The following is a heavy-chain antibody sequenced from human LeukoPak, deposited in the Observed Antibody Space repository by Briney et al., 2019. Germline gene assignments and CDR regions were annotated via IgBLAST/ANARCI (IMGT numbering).Heavy chain of an antibody. V-gene: IGHV3-30*04. CDR3: AKDPRKNSNGWYRGADWFDP. CDR2: ISHDGSNK. CDR1: GFTFSSYA. D-gene: IGHD6-19*01. Sequence: GGSLRLSCAASGFTFSSYAMHWVRQTPGKGLEWVAVISHDGSNKYYADSVKGRFTISRDNSKNTQSLQMNSLRAEDTAVYYCAKDPRKNSNGWYRGADWFDPWGQGTLVTVSS. J-gene: IGHJ5*02.